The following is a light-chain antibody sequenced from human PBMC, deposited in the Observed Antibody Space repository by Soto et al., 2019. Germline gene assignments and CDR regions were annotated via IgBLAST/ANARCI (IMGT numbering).Light chain of an antibody. J-gene: IGKJ4*01. CDR2: DAS. V-gene: IGKV3-11*01. CDR1: QPIRYY. Sequence: EIVLTQSPATLSLSPGERATLSCRASQPIRYYLSWYQQKPGQAPRLLIYDASDRATGVPARFSGSGSGTDFTLTMSSLEPEDFAVYYCLQRSSWPLTFGGGTKVAIK. CDR3: LQRSSWPLT.